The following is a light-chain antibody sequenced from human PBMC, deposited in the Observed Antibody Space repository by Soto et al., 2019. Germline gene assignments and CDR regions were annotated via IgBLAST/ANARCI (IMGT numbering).Light chain of an antibody. CDR1: RDIDTY. CDR3: QQYDNFPT. CDR2: DAS. J-gene: IGKJ5*01. Sequence: DVQMTQSPSSLSASVGDRVTITCQASRDIDTYLNWYQQRPGKAPKLPIYDASKLQTGVPSRFSGRKSGTDFIFTINSLQPEDIATYYCQQYDNFPTFGQGTRLEIK. V-gene: IGKV1-33*01.